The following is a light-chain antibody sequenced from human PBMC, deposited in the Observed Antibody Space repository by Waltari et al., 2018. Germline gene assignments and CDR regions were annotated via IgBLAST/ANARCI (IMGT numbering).Light chain of an antibody. CDR1: QGIRSD. CDR2: DAS. J-gene: IGKJ2*01. V-gene: IGKV1-6*01. CDR3: LQDYTYPYT. Sequence: AIQMTQSPPSLSASVGHRVTITCRASQGIRSDLDWYQQKPGKAPKLLIYDASSLQSGVPSRFSGSGSGTDFTLTISSLQPEDFATYYCLQDYTYPYTFGQGTKLEIK.